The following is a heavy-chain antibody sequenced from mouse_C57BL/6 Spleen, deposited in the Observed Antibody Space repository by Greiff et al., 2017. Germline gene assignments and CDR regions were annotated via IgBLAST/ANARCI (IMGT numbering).Heavy chain of an antibody. CDR2: ISYDGSN. Sequence: VQLKESGPGLVKPSQSLSLTCSVTGYSITSGYYWNWIRQFPGNKLEWMGYISYDGSNNYNPSLKNRISITRDTAKNQFFLKLNSVTTEDTATYYCAREGYDGSFAYWGQGTLVTVSA. CDR1: GYSITSGYY. CDR3: AREGYDGSFAY. J-gene: IGHJ3*01. D-gene: IGHD2-3*01. V-gene: IGHV3-6*01.